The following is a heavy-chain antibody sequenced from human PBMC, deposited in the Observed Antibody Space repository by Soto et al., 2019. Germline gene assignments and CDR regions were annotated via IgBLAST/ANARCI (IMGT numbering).Heavy chain of an antibody. V-gene: IGHV3-23*01. CDR1: GFTFGSHV. CDR2: ISSGGGT. J-gene: IGHJ6*02. CDR3: ARFIVEVGAAGWGRPMDV. D-gene: IGHD2-15*01. Sequence: EVQLLESGGGLVQPGGSLRLSCAASGFTFGSHVMTWVRQGPGKGLQWVSTISSGGGTYYADSVKGRFTISRDNSRNTLYLQMNSLSAEDTAVYYCARFIVEVGAAGWGRPMDVWGQGTTVTVSS.